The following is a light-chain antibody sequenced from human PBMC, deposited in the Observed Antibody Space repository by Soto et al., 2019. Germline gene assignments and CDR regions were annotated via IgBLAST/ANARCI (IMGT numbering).Light chain of an antibody. Sequence: EIVMTQSPATLSVSPGERATLSCRASQSVSINLAWYQQKPGQAPRLLIYGASSRATGIPARFSGSGSGTEFTLTISSLQFEDSAVYFCQQYNNWPRTFGQGTKVDIK. J-gene: IGKJ1*01. CDR3: QQYNNWPRT. CDR2: GAS. CDR1: QSVSIN. V-gene: IGKV3-15*01.